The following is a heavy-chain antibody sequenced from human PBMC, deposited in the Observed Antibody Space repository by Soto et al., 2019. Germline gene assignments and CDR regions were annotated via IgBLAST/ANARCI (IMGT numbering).Heavy chain of an antibody. V-gene: IGHV4-30-4*01. D-gene: IGHD3-9*01. CDR3: ARDQDDVLAGWYYFDY. CDR1: GGSISSDPYY. Sequence: SETLSLTCTVSGGSISSDPYYRTSIRQSPGKGLEWLGSTYYSGSTYYNPSLKSRLSISIDAAKNQFSLRLNSVTAADTAVYYCARDQDDVLAGWYYFDYWGQGTLVTVSS. J-gene: IGHJ4*02. CDR2: TYYSGST.